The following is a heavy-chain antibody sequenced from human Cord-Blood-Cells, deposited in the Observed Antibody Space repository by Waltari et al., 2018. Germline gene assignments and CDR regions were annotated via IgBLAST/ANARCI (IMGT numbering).Heavy chain of an antibody. J-gene: IGHJ4*02. Sequence: EVQLLESGGGLVQPGGSLRLSCAASGFTFSSYAMSWVRQAPGKGLEWVSGISGSGGSTYYADSVKGRFTISRDNSKNTLYLQMNSLRAEDTAVYYCAKDQAMGYGGNSRYFDYWGQGTLVTVSS. CDR3: AKDQAMGYGGNSRYFDY. CDR2: ISGSGGST. V-gene: IGHV3-23*01. D-gene: IGHD2-21*02. CDR1: GFTFSSYA.